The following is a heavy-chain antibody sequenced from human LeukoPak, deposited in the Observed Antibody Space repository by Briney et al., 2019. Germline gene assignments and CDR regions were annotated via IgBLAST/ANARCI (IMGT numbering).Heavy chain of an antibody. CDR3: TQGVAKAYS. CDR2: IKSKSDGGTT. CDR1: GFTLSPFSNAW. J-gene: IGHJ5*01. Sequence: GGSLRLSCAASGFTLSPFSNAWLSWVRQAPGKGLEWVGRIKSKSDGGTTDFAAPVKGRFTMSRDDSENTVSLQMNSLKIEDTAVYFCTQGVAKAYSGGQGTLVTVSS. D-gene: IGHD5-12*01. V-gene: IGHV3-15*01.